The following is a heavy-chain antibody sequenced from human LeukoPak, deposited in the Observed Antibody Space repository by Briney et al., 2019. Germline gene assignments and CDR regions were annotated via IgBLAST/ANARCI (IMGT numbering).Heavy chain of an antibody. CDR3: ARPYYYDSSGYTTSYYYMDV. J-gene: IGHJ6*03. Sequence: SETLSLTCAVYGGSFSGYYWSWIRQPPGKGLEWNGEINHSGSTNYNPSLKSRVTISVDTSKNQFSLKLSSVTAADTAAYYCARPYYYDSSGYTTSYYYMDVWGKGTTVTVSS. CDR2: INHSGST. D-gene: IGHD3-22*01. V-gene: IGHV4-34*01. CDR1: GGSFSGYY.